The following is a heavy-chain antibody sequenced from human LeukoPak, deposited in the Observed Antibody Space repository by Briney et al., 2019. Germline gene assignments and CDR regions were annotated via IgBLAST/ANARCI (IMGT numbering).Heavy chain of an antibody. D-gene: IGHD3-22*01. Sequence: PSETLSLTCTVSGGSISRYYWSWIRQPPGKGLEWIGYIYYSGSTNYNPSLKSRVTISVDTSKNQFSLKLSSVTAADTAVYYCARLNYYDSSGYRKLNWFDPWGQGTLVTVSS. V-gene: IGHV4-59*01. CDR2: IYYSGST. J-gene: IGHJ5*02. CDR3: ARLNYYDSSGYRKLNWFDP. CDR1: GGSISRYY.